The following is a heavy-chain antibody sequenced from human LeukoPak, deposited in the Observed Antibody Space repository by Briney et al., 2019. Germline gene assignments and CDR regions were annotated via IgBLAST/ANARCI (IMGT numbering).Heavy chain of an antibody. D-gene: IGHD5-18*01. V-gene: IGHV3-30*04. Sequence: GGSLRLSCAASGFTFSSYAMHWVRQAPGKGLEWVAVISYDGSNKYYADSVKGRFTISRDNSKNTLYLQMNSLRAEDTAVYYCAKGAMGFDIWSQGTMVTVSS. J-gene: IGHJ3*02. CDR2: ISYDGSNK. CDR3: AKGAMGFDI. CDR1: GFTFSSYA.